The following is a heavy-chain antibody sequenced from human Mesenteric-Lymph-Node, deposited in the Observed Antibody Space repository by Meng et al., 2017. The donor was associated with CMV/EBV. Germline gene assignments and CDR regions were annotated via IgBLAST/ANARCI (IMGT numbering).Heavy chain of an antibody. Sequence: ASVKVSCKASGYTFTSYDINWVRQATGQGLEWMGWMNPNSGNTGYAQKFQGRVTITRNTSISTAYMELSSLRSEDTAVYYCARGRSFYYGSGSYWDYYYYYGMDVWGQGPTVTVSS. CDR1: GYTFTSYD. CDR2: MNPNSGNT. V-gene: IGHV1-8*03. D-gene: IGHD3-10*01. J-gene: IGHJ6*02. CDR3: ARGRSFYYGSGSYWDYYYYYGMDV.